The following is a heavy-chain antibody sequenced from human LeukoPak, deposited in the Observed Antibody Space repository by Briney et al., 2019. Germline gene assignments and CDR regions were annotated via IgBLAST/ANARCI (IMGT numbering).Heavy chain of an antibody. J-gene: IGHJ4*02. V-gene: IGHV4-61*02. D-gene: IGHD6-13*01. CDR1: GGSISSGSYY. CDR3: AAYSSSWYDY. CDR2: IYTSGST. Sequence: SETLSLTCSVSGGSISSGSYYWSWIRQPAGKGLEWIGRIYTSGSTNYNPSLKSRVTISVDTSKNQFSLKLSSVTAADTAVYYCAAYSSSWYDYWGQGTLVTVSS.